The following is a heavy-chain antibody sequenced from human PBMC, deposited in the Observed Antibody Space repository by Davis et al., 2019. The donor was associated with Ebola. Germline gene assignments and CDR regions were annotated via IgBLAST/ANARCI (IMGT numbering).Heavy chain of an antibody. CDR2: IVLGSGNT. V-gene: IGHV1-58*01. J-gene: IGHJ3*02. D-gene: IGHD2-8*01. CDR3: AKNSKPDIALPAGAFDI. Sequence: SVKVSCKASGFNFSTSALQWVRQTRGERLEWLGWIVLGSGNTESAQRFQERVAITRDMSTSTVYLELRRLRSDDTAVYYCAKNSKPDIALPAGAFDIWGQGTVVTVSS. CDR1: GFNFSTSA.